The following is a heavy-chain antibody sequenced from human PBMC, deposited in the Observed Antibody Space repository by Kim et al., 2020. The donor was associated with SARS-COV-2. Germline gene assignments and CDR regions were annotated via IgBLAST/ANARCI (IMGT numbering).Heavy chain of an antibody. V-gene: IGHV1-69*04. D-gene: IGHD4-17*01. CDR3: ARLYGGNSAGVFDY. CDR1: GGTFSSYA. CDR2: IIPILGIA. J-gene: IGHJ4*02. Sequence: SVKVSCKASGGTFSSYAISWVRQAPGQGLEWMGRIIPILGIANYAQKFQGRVTITADKSTSTAYMELSSLRSEDTAVYYCARLYGGNSAGVFDYWGQGTLVTVSS.